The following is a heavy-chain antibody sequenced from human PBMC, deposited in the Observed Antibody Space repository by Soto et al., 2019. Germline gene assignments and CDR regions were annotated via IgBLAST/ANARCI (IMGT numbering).Heavy chain of an antibody. CDR2: IRHSGGN. V-gene: IGHV4-34*01. J-gene: IGHJ3*02. Sequence: QVQLQQWGAGLLKPSETLSLTCAVYGGFVSSGSYYWSWIRQPPGKGLEWIGEIRHSGGNHFNPSLKIRVTISVDTSKNQFSLKMSSVTAADTSLYYCARVERGTATTVVDAFDIWGPGTMVTVSS. D-gene: IGHD1-1*01. CDR1: GGFVSSGSYY. CDR3: ARVERGTATTVVDAFDI.